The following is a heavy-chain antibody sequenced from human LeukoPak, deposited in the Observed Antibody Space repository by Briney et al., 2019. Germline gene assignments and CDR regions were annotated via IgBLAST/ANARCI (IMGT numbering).Heavy chain of an antibody. V-gene: IGHV3-30-3*01. CDR2: ISYDGSNK. CDR1: GFTFSSYA. J-gene: IGHJ4*02. D-gene: IGHD4-17*01. Sequence: GRSLRLSCAASGFTFSSYAMHWVRQAPGKGLEWVAVISYDGSNKYYADSVKGRFTISRDNSKNTLYLQMNSLRAEDTAVYYCAKDLKLSPYGEPLDYWGQGTLVTVSS. CDR3: AKDLKLSPYGEPLDY.